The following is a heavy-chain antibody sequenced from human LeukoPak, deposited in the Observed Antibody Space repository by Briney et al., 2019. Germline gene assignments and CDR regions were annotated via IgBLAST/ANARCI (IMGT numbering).Heavy chain of an antibody. CDR1: GYTFTGYY. D-gene: IGHD3-10*01. J-gene: IGHJ4*02. Sequence: ASVKVSCKASGYTFTGYYMHWVRQAPGQGLEWMGRINPNSGGTDYAEKFQGRVTMTRDTSIGTAYMEVSRLIYDDTAVYYCARDFSLWFDYWGQGTLVTVSS. CDR3: ARDFSLWFDY. V-gene: IGHV1-2*06. CDR2: INPNSGGT.